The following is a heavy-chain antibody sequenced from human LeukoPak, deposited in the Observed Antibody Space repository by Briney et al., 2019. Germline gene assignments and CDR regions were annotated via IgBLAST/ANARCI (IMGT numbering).Heavy chain of an antibody. J-gene: IGHJ6*03. D-gene: IGHD2-2*01. Sequence: GGSLRLSCAASGFTFSSYAMSWVRQAPGKGLEWVAFIRYDGSNKYYADSVKGRFTISRDNSKNTLYLQMNSLRAEDTAVYYCAKVGGYCSSTSCLYMDVWGKGTTVTVSS. V-gene: IGHV3-30*02. CDR2: IRYDGSNK. CDR3: AKVGGYCSSTSCLYMDV. CDR1: GFTFSSYA.